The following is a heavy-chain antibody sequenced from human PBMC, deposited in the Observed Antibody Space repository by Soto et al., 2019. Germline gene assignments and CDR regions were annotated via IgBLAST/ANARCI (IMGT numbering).Heavy chain of an antibody. V-gene: IGHV1-69*01. D-gene: IGHD4-17*01. CDR1: GGTFSSYA. J-gene: IGHJ4*02. CDR3: ARDRYDYGCNLDYFDY. CDR2: IIPLFGTA. Sequence: QVQLVQSGAEVKKPGSSVKVSCKASGGTFSSYAISWVRQAPGQELEWMGGIIPLFGTANYAQKFQGRVTITADESTSTAYMELSSLRSEDTAVYYCARDRYDYGCNLDYFDYWGQGTLVTVSS.